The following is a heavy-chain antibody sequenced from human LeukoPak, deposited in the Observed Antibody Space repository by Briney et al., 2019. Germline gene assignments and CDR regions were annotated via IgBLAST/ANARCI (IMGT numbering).Heavy chain of an antibody. V-gene: IGHV1-18*01. CDR3: ARDRVGAAYYYYYYMDV. CDR2: ISAYNGNT. D-gene: IGHD1-26*01. Sequence: GASVKVSCKASGYTFTSYGISWVRQAPGQGLEWMGWISAYNGNTNYAQKLQGRVTMTTDTSTSTAYMELRSLRSDDTAVYYCARDRVGAAYYYYYYMDVWGKGTTVTVSS. CDR1: GYTFTSYG. J-gene: IGHJ6*03.